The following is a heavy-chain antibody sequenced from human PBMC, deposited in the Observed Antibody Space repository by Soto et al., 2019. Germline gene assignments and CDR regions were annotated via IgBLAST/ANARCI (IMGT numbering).Heavy chain of an antibody. V-gene: IGHV1-58*01. Sequence: ASVKVSCKDSGFTFTSSAVQWVRQARGQRLEWIGWIVVGSGNTNYAQKFQERVTITRDMSTSTAYMELSSLRSEDTAVYYCAATFDYASGDDAFDIWGQGTMVTVSS. CDR1: GFTFTSSA. CDR2: IVVGSGNT. D-gene: IGHD3-9*01. J-gene: IGHJ3*02. CDR3: AATFDYASGDDAFDI.